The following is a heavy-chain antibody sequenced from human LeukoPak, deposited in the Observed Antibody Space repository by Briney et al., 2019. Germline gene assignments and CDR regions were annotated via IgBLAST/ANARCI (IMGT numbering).Heavy chain of an antibody. CDR3: ARGGYDY. CDR1: GFTFSSYA. J-gene: IGHJ4*02. V-gene: IGHV3-30*04. D-gene: IGHD6-25*01. Sequence: GGSLRLPCAASGFTFSSYAMHWVRQAPGKGLEWVAVISYDGSNKYYADSVKGRFTISRDNSKNTLYLQMNSLRAEDTAVYYCARGGYDYWGQGTLVTVSS. CDR2: ISYDGSNK.